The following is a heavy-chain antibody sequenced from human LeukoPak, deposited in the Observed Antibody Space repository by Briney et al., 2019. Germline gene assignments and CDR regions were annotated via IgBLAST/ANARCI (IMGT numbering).Heavy chain of an antibody. V-gene: IGHV3-53*01. J-gene: IGHJ4*02. CDR1: GGSISSSNW. D-gene: IGHD3-3*01. CDR3: ARVESGSGVLDS. Sequence: PSETLSLTCAVSGGSISSSNWWSWVRQPPGKGLEWVSILYSDGRRHFADSVKGRFTISRDISKNTLHLQMNSLRADDTAVYYCARVESGSGVLDSWGQGTLVTVSS. CDR2: LYSDGRR.